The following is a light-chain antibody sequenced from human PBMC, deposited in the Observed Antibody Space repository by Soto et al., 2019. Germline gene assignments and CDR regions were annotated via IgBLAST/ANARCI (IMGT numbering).Light chain of an antibody. CDR3: SSYTSSSTYV. V-gene: IGLV2-14*01. J-gene: IGLJ1*01. Sequence: QSVLTQPASVSGSPGQSITITCTGTSSDVGGYNYVSWSQQHPGKAPQLMIYEVSKRPSGVSNRFSGSKSGNTASLTISGLQAEDEADYYCSSYTSSSTYVFGTSTKVTVL. CDR1: SSDVGGYNY. CDR2: EVS.